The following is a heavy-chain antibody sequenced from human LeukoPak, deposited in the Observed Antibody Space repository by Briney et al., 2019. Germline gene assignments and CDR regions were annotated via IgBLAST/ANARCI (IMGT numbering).Heavy chain of an antibody. CDR2: IYHSGTT. J-gene: IGHJ4*02. CDR3: ARYHWNDYPFDY. D-gene: IGHD1-1*01. Sequence: PSETLSLTCTVAGYSISSGYYWGWLRQPPGRGLEWIGSIYHSGTTYYNPSLKSRVTISVDTSKNQFSLKLSSVTAADTAVYYCARYHWNDYPFDYWGQGTLVTVSS. V-gene: IGHV4-38-2*02. CDR1: GYSISSGYY.